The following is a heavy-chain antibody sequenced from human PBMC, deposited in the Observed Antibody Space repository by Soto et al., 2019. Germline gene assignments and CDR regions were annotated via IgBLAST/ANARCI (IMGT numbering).Heavy chain of an antibody. CDR1: GGTFSSYA. Sequence: GASVKVSCKASGGTFSSYAISWVRQAPGQGLEWMGGIIPIFGTANYAQKFQGRVTITADESTSTAYMELSSLRSEDTAVYYCAREPLITGTVRLRWFDPWGQGTLVTVSS. D-gene: IGHD1-20*01. CDR3: AREPLITGTVRLRWFDP. V-gene: IGHV1-69*13. CDR2: IIPIFGTA. J-gene: IGHJ5*02.